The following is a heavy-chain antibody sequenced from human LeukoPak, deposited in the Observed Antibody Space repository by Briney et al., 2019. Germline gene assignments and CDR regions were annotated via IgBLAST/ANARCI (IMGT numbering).Heavy chain of an antibody. Sequence: GGSLRLSCAASGFTFSSYWMSWVRQAPGKGLEWVANIKQDGSEKCYVDSVKGGFTISRDNSKNTLYLQMNNLRAEDTAVYYCAKDDTSTCHYMDVWGKGTTVTVSS. J-gene: IGHJ6*03. CDR2: IKQDGSEK. D-gene: IGHD5/OR15-5a*01. V-gene: IGHV3-7*01. CDR1: GFTFSSYW. CDR3: AKDDTSTCHYMDV.